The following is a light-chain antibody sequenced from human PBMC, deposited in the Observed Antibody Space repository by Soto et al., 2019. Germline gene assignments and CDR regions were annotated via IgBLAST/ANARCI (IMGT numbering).Light chain of an antibody. Sequence: NFMLTQPHSVSGSPGKTVTISCTRSGGSIANNYVQWYQQRPGSSPTTVIYEDNERPSGVPARFSGSVDSSSNSAFLTISGLRTEDEADYYCQSYDNSNPWVFGGGTKLTVL. CDR3: QSYDNSNPWV. V-gene: IGLV6-57*01. CDR1: GGSIANNY. CDR2: EDN. J-gene: IGLJ3*02.